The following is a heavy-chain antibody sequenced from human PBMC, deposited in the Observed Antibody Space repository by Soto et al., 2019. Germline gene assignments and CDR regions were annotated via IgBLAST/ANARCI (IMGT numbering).Heavy chain of an antibody. V-gene: IGHV1-18*01. CDR3: ARRYGDYSYSSYPNWFDP. D-gene: IGHD4-17*01. CDR1: GYTFTSYG. Sequence: GASVKVSCKASGYTFTSYGISWVRQAPGQGLEWMGWISAYNGNTNYAQKLQGRVTMTTDTSTSTAYMELRSLISDDTALYYCARRYGDYSYSSYPNWFDPWGRGTLVTVSS. J-gene: IGHJ5*02. CDR2: ISAYNGNT.